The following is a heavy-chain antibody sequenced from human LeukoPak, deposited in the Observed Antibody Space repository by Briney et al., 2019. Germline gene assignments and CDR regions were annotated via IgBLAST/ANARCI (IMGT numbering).Heavy chain of an antibody. CDR1: GFTFSSYG. Sequence: GGSLRLSCAASGFTFSSYGMHWVRQAPGKGLEWVAVIWYDGSNKYYADSVKGRFTISRDNSKNTLYLQMNSLRAEDTAVYYCARSDYCGGDCYVIGYFDLWGRGTLVTVSS. D-gene: IGHD2-21*02. CDR3: ARSDYCGGDCYVIGYFDL. V-gene: IGHV3-33*01. J-gene: IGHJ2*01. CDR2: IWYDGSNK.